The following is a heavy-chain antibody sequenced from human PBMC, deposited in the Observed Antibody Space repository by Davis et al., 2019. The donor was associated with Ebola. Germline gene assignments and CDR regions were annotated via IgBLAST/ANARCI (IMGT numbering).Heavy chain of an antibody. Sequence: GGSLRLSCAASGFTFSTYAMHWVRQAPGKGLEWVAVISYDGSNKYYADSVKGRFTISRDNSKNTLYLQMSSLRAEDTAVYYCARGDQLAGHRRAYLEYWGQGTVVTVSS. CDR2: ISYDGSNK. J-gene: IGHJ4*02. D-gene: IGHD1-1*01. V-gene: IGHV3-30*04. CDR3: ARGDQLAGHRRAYLEY. CDR1: GFTFSTYA.